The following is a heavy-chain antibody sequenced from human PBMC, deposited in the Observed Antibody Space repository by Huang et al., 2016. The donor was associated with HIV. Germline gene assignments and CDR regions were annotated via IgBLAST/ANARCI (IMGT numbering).Heavy chain of an antibody. V-gene: IGHV4-59*01. CDR2: IYYSGIT. J-gene: IGHJ3*02. CDR1: GGSISSYY. Sequence: QVQLQESGPGLVKPSETLSLTCTVSGGSISSYYWSWIRQPPGKGLECIGYIYYSGITNYNPSRKSRVTISVDTSKNQFSRKLRSVAAADTAVYYCARGPSPWLQEAFDIWGQGTMVTVSS. D-gene: IGHD5-12*01. CDR3: ARGPSPWLQEAFDI.